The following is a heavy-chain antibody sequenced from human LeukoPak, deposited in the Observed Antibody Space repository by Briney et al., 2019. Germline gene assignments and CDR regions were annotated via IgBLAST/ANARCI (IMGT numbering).Heavy chain of an antibody. Sequence: GASVKVSCKASGYTFTDYYMHWVRQAPGQGLEGMGRINPNSGGTNYAQKFQGRVTMTRDTSISTAYMELSRLRSDDTAVYYCARGIVGATDYWGQGTLVTVSS. D-gene: IGHD1-26*01. J-gene: IGHJ4*02. CDR1: GYTFTDYY. V-gene: IGHV1-2*06. CDR3: ARGIVGATDY. CDR2: INPNSGGT.